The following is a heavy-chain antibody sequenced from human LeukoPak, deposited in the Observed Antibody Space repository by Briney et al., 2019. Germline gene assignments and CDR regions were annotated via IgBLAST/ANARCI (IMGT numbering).Heavy chain of an antibody. CDR2: IRHDGSIK. CDR3: AKDSLAGIDY. V-gene: IGHV3-30*02. CDR1: GFIFSTYG. J-gene: IGHJ4*02. Sequence: GGSLSLSCPASGFIFSTYGLYWVGQAPARGLEWVAFIRHDGSIKNYADSVKGRSTISRDNSKNTLYLQMNSLRAEDTAVYYCAKDSLAGIDYWGQGTLVTVSS. D-gene: IGHD3-16*01.